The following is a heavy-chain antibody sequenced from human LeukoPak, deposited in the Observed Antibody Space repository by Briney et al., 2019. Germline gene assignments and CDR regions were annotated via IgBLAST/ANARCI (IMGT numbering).Heavy chain of an antibody. Sequence: GGSLRLSCAASGFTFTNYAMSWVRQAPGKGLEWVSIISGSGDSTYYADSVKGRFTISRDNSKNTLYLQMNSLRAEDTAVYYCANILRFDYFDYWGQGTLVTVSS. CDR3: ANILRFDYFDY. V-gene: IGHV3-23*01. J-gene: IGHJ4*02. CDR1: GFTFTNYA. D-gene: IGHD3-3*01. CDR2: ISGSGDST.